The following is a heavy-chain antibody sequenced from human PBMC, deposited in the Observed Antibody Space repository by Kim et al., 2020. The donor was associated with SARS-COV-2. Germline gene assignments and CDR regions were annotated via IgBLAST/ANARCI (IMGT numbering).Heavy chain of an antibody. V-gene: IGHV4-39*01. Sequence: SETLSLTCTVSGGPIRSNWHYWGWIRQSPGQGLEWIVRIYYDGSTYHNPSLKSRVTMFVDTSKNQFSLKLNSVTAAATALYFCARIAARGVAVAGTSDTWGQGTLVTVSS. J-gene: IGHJ5*02. D-gene: IGHD6-19*01. CDR2: IYYDGST. CDR1: GGPIRSNWHY. CDR3: ARIAARGVAVAGTSDT.